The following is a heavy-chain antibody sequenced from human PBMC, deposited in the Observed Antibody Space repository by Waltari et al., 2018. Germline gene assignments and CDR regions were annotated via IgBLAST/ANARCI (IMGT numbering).Heavy chain of an antibody. CDR3: ARDPYNWNDEDAGY. CDR2: MSSSSSYI. V-gene: IGHV3-21*01. CDR1: GFTFSSYS. D-gene: IGHD1-20*01. J-gene: IGHJ4*02. Sequence: EVQLVESGGGLVKPGGSLRLSCAASGFTFSSYSMNWVRQAPGKGLEWVSSMSSSSSYIYYADSVKGRFTISRDNAKNSLYLQMNSLRAEDTAVYYCARDPYNWNDEDAGYWGQGTLVTVSS.